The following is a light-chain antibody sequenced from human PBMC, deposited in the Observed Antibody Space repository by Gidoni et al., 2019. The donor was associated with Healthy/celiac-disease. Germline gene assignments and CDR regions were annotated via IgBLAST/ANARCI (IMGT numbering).Light chain of an antibody. CDR1: SSNIGSNT. Sequence: TPGQRVTIPCSGSSSNIGSNTVNWYQQLPGTAPKLLIYSNNQRPSGVPDRFSGSRSGTSAALAISGLQSEDEADYYCAAWDDSLNGPVFGGGTKLTVL. J-gene: IGLJ2*01. V-gene: IGLV1-44*01. CDR3: AAWDDSLNGPV. CDR2: SNN.